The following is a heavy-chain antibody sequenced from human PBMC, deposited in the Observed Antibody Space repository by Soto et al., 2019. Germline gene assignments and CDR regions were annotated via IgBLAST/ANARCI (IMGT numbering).Heavy chain of an antibody. D-gene: IGHD3-16*01. Sequence: SETLSLTCTVSGGSISSGGYYWSWIRQHPGKGLEWIGYIYYSGSAYYNPSLKSRVTISVDTSKNQFSLKLSSVTAADTAVYYCARDTLRSNYYGMDVWGQGTTVTVSS. V-gene: IGHV4-31*03. CDR3: ARDTLRSNYYGMDV. CDR2: IYYSGSA. CDR1: GGSISSGGYY. J-gene: IGHJ6*02.